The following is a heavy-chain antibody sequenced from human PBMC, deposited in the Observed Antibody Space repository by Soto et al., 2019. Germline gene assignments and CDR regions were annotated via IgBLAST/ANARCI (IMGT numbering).Heavy chain of an antibody. V-gene: IGHV1-18*04. J-gene: IGHJ4*02. Sequence: QVQLVQSAPEVKRPGDSVKVSCKTSGYTFTSYPYSWVPQAPGQGLQWMGWVNSYDGTTKVAQQFRDRISLTADKSAATVFMELRRLTSDDTAVYYCAREYYGTTTWIDYWGQGTLVAVSS. D-gene: IGHD1-7*01. CDR1: GYTFTSYP. CDR3: AREYYGTTTWIDY. CDR2: VNSYDGTT.